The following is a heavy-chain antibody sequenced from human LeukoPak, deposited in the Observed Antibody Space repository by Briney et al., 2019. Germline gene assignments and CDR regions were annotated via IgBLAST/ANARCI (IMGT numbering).Heavy chain of an antibody. D-gene: IGHD4-17*01. CDR1: GYTFTSYA. J-gene: IGHJ6*02. Sequence: ASVKVSCKASGYTFTSYAMNWVRQAPGQGLEWMGWINTNTGNPTYAQGFTGRFVFSLDTSVSTAYLQISSLKAEDTAVYYCARVDEDGDYHYYYGMDVRGQGTTVTVSS. CDR2: INTNTGNP. CDR3: ARVDEDGDYHYYYGMDV. V-gene: IGHV7-4-1*02.